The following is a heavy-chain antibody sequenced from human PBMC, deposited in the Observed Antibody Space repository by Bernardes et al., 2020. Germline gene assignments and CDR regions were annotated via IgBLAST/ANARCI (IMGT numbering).Heavy chain of an antibody. D-gene: IGHD2-15*01. V-gene: IGHV4-4*02. J-gene: IGHJ6*04. Sequence: SETLSLTCAVSGGSISSSNWWSWVRQPPGKGLEWIVESYHSGSTNYNPSLKSRVTISVDKSKNQFSLKLSSVTAADTAVYYCAILGYCSGGSCYWYGMDVWGKGTTVTVSS. CDR1: GGSISSSNW. CDR2: SYHSGST. CDR3: AILGYCSGGSCYWYGMDV.